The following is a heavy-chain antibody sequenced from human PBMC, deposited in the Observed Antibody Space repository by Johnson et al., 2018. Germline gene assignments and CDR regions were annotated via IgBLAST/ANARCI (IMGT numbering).Heavy chain of an antibody. Sequence: QVQLVQSGGGVVQPGRSLRLRCAASGFTFSRYALHWVRQAPGKGLEWVAVISYDGRNKYYADPVKGRLTISRDNSKNTLYLQMNSLRAEDTAVYFCARDPYFDTGYYYYYMDVWGKGTTVTVSS. CDR3: ARDPYFDTGYYYYYMDV. CDR2: ISYDGRNK. J-gene: IGHJ6*03. D-gene: IGHD3-22*01. CDR1: GFTFSRYA. V-gene: IGHV3-30*04.